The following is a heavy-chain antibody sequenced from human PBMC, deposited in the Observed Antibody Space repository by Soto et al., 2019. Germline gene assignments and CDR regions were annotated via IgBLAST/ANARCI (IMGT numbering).Heavy chain of an antibody. V-gene: IGHV4-59*08. J-gene: IGHJ6*02. Sequence: QVQLQESGPGLVRPSETLSLTCTVSSGSISNSYWSWIRQSPGKGLEWIGYIYSSGSTNYNPSLKRRVTISVDTSKHQFSLKLSSLIAADTAVYYCARHSPPFFHGSGPWDVWGQGTTVTVSS. CDR1: SGSISNSY. CDR2: IYSSGST. D-gene: IGHD3-10*01. CDR3: ARHSPPFFHGSGPWDV.